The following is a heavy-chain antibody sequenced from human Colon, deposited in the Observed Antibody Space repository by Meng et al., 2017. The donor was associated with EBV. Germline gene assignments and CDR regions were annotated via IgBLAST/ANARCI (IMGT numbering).Heavy chain of an antibody. CDR1: GVAISSNIR. CDR2: IDDSGST. D-gene: IGHD1-26*01. CDR3: ARGKQDAWELLAY. Sequence: VRLRGPAHGLGSPSGTPSLPCGVSGVAISSNIRWTWVRQPPGKGLEWIGDIDDSGSTNYNPSLNSRISISLDKSKNHFSLKVNSVTAADTAVYYCARGKQDAWELLAYWGQGALVTVSS. V-gene: IGHV4-4*02. J-gene: IGHJ4*02.